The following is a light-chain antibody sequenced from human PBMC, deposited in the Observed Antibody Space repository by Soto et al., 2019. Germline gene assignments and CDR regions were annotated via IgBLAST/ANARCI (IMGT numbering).Light chain of an antibody. V-gene: IGKV1-5*03. J-gene: IGKJ4*01. CDR2: KES. CDR1: HNVITW. Sequence: IQMTQSPSTLSASVGDRVSITCRASHNVITWLALYQQKPGKAPKLLIYKESTLQSGVPSRFSGSGSESEFTPKISSRQPDDFATYYYQHYNGYHLTVGGGNKVEIK. CDR3: QHYNGYHLT.